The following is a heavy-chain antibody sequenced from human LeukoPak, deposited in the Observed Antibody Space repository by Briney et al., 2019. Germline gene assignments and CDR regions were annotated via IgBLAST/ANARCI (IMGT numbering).Heavy chain of an antibody. Sequence: ASVKVSCKASGFTVSSYGGSWVRQAPGQGLEWMGWISAYNGNTNYPQKLQGRVTMTTDTSTSTAYMELRSLRSDDTAVYYCASDDYGDCDYWGQGTLVTVSS. CDR3: ASDDYGDCDY. V-gene: IGHV1-18*01. J-gene: IGHJ4*02. CDR2: ISAYNGNT. CDR1: GFTVSSYG. D-gene: IGHD4-17*01.